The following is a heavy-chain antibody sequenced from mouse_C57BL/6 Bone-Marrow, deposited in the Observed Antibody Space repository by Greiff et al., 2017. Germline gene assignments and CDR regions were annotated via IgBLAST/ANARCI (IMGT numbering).Heavy chain of an antibody. V-gene: IGHV1-69*01. CDR3: ARYLYAYYFDY. CDR1: GYTFTSYW. J-gene: IGHJ2*01. Sequence: QVQLQQPGAELVMPGASVKLSCKASGYTFTSYWMHWVKQRPGQGLEWIGEIDPSDSYPNYNQKFKGKSTLTVDKSSSTAYMQLSSLTSEDSAVYYCARYLYAYYFDYWGQGTTLTVSS. D-gene: IGHD1-3*01. CDR2: IDPSDSYP.